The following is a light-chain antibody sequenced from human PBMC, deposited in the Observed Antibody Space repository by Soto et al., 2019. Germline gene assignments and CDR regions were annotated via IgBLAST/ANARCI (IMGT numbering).Light chain of an antibody. CDR2: AAS. J-gene: IGKJ3*01. V-gene: IGKV1-39*01. Sequence: DIQMTQSPSSLSASVGDRVTITCRASQSISSYLNWYQQKPGKAPKLLIYAASSLQSGVPSTFSSRASGTDFTLAISSLQPEDFANSDCQQSYSNHLTFGPGPKVDIK. CDR3: QQSYSNHLT. CDR1: QSISSY.